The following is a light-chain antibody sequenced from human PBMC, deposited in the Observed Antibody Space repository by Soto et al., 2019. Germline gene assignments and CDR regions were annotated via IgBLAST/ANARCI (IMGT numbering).Light chain of an antibody. CDR1: QSISDT. J-gene: IGKJ1*01. CDR3: QQYNNWPWT. Sequence: EIVLTQSPATLSVSPGGRATLSCRASQSISDTLACYQHKPGQAPRLLIHGASTRATGFPARFSGSGSGTDFTLTISSLQSEDFAVYYCQQYNNWPWTFGQGTKVDIK. CDR2: GAS. V-gene: IGKV3-15*01.